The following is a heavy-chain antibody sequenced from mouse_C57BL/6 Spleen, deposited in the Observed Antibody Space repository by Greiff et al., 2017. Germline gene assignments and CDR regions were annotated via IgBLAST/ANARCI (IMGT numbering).Heavy chain of an antibody. J-gene: IGHJ4*01. V-gene: IGHV1-55*01. D-gene: IGHD4-1*01. CDR1: GYTFTSYW. CDR3: ARALTGYYAMGD. CDR2: IYPGSGST. Sequence: QVHVKQPGAELVKPGASVKMSCKASGYTFTSYWITWVKQRPGQGLEWIGDIYPGSGSTNYNEKFKSKATLTVDTSSSTAYMQRSSLTSEDSAVYDCARALTGYYAMGDWGQGPSVTVSS.